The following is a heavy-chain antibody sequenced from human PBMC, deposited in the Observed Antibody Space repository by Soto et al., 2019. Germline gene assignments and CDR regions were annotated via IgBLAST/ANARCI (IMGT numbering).Heavy chain of an antibody. CDR2: ISAYNGNT. CDR3: ARDRYYGDYRGPATVLDY. CDR1: GYTFTSYG. Sequence: ASVKVSCKASGYTFTSYGISWVRQAPGQGLEWMGWISAYNGNTNYAQKLQGRVTMTTDTSTSTAYMELRSLRSDDTAVYYCARDRYYGDYRGPATVLDYWGQGTLVTVSS. J-gene: IGHJ4*02. D-gene: IGHD4-17*01. V-gene: IGHV1-18*01.